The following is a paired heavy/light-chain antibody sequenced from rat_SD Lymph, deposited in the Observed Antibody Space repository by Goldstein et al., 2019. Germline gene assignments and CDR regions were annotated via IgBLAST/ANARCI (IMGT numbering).Heavy chain of an antibody. Sequence: QIQLVQSGPELKKPGESVKISCKASGYTFTDYAMHWVKQAPGKGLKWMGWINTYTGKPTYADDFKGRFVFSLEASASTANLQISNLKNEDTATYFCARRPYRDSYAHPTSNWFAYWGQGTLVTVSS. CDR3: ARRPYRDSYAHPTSNWFAY. J-gene: IGHJ3*01. V-gene: IGHV9-4*01. CDR1: GYTFTDYA. CDR2: INTYTGKP. D-gene: IGHD3-1*01.
Light chain of an antibody. V-gene: IGKV3S1*01. CDR3: QQSRNLPPT. CDR1: QNVDYYGNSY. CDR2: LAS. Sequence: DIVLTQSPALAVSLGQRATISCKTNQNVDYYGNSYMHWYQQKPGQQPKLLIYLASNLASGIPARFSGRGSGTDFTLTIDPVEADDTATYYCQQSRNLPPTFGGGTKLELK. J-gene: IGKJ1*01.